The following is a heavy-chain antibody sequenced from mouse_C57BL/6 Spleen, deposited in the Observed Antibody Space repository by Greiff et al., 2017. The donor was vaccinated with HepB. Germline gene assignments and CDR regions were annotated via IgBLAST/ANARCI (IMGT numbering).Heavy chain of an antibody. V-gene: IGHV1-5*01. CDR2: IYPGNSDT. CDR1: GYTFTSYW. D-gene: IGHD2-3*01. CDR3: TREGLSRGDGYYFDY. J-gene: IGHJ2*01. Sequence: DVQLQESGTVLARPGASVKMSCKTSGYTFTSYWMHWVKQRPGQGLEWIGAIYPGNSDTSYNQKFKGKAKLTAVTSASTAYMELSSLTNEDSAVYYGTREGLSRGDGYYFDYWGQGTTLTVSS.